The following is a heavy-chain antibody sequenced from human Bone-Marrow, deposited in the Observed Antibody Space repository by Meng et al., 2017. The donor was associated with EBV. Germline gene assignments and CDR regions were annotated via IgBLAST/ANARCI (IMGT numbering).Heavy chain of an antibody. D-gene: IGHD3-10*01. Sequence: VHRQESGPGLGKPSETLSLTCTVAGASVSGGTYHWSWIRQPPGKELEWIGYIYDGGTTIYNPSLKSRVTILVDASKNQFSLKLSSVTTADTAVYYCAKSRSSTPGVVDYWGQGTLVTVS. CDR3: AKSRSSTPGVVDY. J-gene: IGHJ4*02. CDR1: GASVSGGTYH. CDR2: IYDGGTT. V-gene: IGHV4-61*01.